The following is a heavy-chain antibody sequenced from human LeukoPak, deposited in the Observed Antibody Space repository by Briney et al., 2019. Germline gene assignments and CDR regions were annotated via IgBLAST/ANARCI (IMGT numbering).Heavy chain of an antibody. CDR2: IRYDGSNK. CDR3: ASFEYCSGGSCYSTDY. Sequence: PGGSLRLSCAASGFTFSSYAMHWVRQAPGKGLEWVAFIRYDGSNKYYADSVKGRFTISRDNSKNTLYQQMNSLRAEDTAVYYCASFEYCSGGSCYSTDYWGQGTLVTVSS. V-gene: IGHV3-30*02. D-gene: IGHD2-15*01. J-gene: IGHJ4*02. CDR1: GFTFSSYA.